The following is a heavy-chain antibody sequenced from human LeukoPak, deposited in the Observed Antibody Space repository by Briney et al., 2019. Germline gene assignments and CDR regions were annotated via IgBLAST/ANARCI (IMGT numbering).Heavy chain of an antibody. CDR2: INWNGGST. V-gene: IGHV3-20*01. CDR3: SRDARVSLSEYGMDV. Sequence: GGSLRLSCAASGFTFDDYGMSWVRQAPGKGLEWVSGINWNGGSTGYADSVKGRFTISRDNAKNSLYLQMNSLRAEDTALYHCSRDARVSLSEYGMDVWGQGTTVTVSS. J-gene: IGHJ6*02. CDR1: GFTFDDYG.